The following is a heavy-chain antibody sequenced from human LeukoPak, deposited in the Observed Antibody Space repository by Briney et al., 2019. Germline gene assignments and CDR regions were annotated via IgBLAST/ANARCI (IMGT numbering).Heavy chain of an antibody. J-gene: IGHJ3*02. CDR1: GFTFSSYG. V-gene: IGHV3-30*02. CDR2: IRYDGSNK. D-gene: IGHD4-17*01. CDR3: ARDRDYGDYEDAFDI. Sequence: GGSLRLSCAASGFTFSSYGMHWVRQAPGKGLEWVAFIRYDGSNKYYADSVKGRFTISRDNSKNTLYLQMNSLRAEDTAVYYCARDRDYGDYEDAFDIWGQGTMVTVSS.